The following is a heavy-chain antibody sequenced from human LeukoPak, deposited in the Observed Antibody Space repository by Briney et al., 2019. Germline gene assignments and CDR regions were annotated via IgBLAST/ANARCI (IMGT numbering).Heavy chain of an antibody. CDR3: ARGRTPGIAAGWPKKYYFDY. Sequence: ASVKVSCKASGYTFTSHFMHWVRQAPGQGLEWMGIINPRGGSTSYTQKFQGRVTMTRDTSTSTVYMELSSLRSEDTAVYYCARGRTPGIAAGWPKKYYFDYWGQGTLVTVSS. CDR2: INPRGGST. D-gene: IGHD6-13*01. V-gene: IGHV1-46*01. CDR1: GYTFTSHF. J-gene: IGHJ4*02.